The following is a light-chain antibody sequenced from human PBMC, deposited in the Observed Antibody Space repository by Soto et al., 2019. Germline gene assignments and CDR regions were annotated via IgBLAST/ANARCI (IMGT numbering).Light chain of an antibody. Sequence: QSVLTQPASMSGSPGQSITISCTGTSCDVGGYNFVSWYQQHPGKAPKLMIYHVTNRPSGVSSRFSGSKSGNTASLTISGLQAEDEADYYCSSYTSNITPYVFGTGTKLTVL. V-gene: IGLV2-14*01. J-gene: IGLJ1*01. CDR2: HVT. CDR3: SSYTSNITPYV. CDR1: SCDVGGYNF.